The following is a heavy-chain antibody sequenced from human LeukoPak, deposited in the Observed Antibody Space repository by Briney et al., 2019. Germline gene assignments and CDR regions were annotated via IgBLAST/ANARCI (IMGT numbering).Heavy chain of an antibody. Sequence: GGSLRLPCTTSGFIFSSYGMTWVRQTPGKGLEWVSAVSGSGGGTYYADSVKGRFTISRDNSKNTLYLQLNSLRAEDTAVYYCAKLLYDPFGGAFNNWGQGTLVTVSS. CDR1: GFIFSSYG. V-gene: IGHV3-23*01. D-gene: IGHD3-10*01. CDR3: AKLLYDPFGGAFNN. J-gene: IGHJ4*02. CDR2: VSGSGGGT.